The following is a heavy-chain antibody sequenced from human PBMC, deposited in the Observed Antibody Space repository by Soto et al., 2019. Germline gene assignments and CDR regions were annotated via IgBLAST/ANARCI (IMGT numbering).Heavy chain of an antibody. CDR3: ARGTDEIDY. CDR1: GFTFSSYG. CDR2: IWYDGSNK. Sequence: QVQLVESGGGVVQPGRSLRLSCAASGFTFSSYGMHWVRQAPGKGLEWVAVIWYDGSNKYYADSVKGRFTISRDNSKNALYLQMNSLRAEDTAVYYCARGTDEIDYWGQGTLVTVSS. V-gene: IGHV3-33*01. J-gene: IGHJ4*02.